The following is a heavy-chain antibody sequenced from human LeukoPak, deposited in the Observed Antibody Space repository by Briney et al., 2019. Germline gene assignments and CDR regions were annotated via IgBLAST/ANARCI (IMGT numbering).Heavy chain of an antibody. J-gene: IGHJ4*02. CDR1: GFTFISSA. CDR3: AAVQVGANYYFDY. CDR2: IVVGSGNT. Sequence: GTSVKVSCKASGFTFISSAMQWVRQARGQRLEWIGWIVVGSGNTNYAQKFQERVTITRDMSTSRAYMELSSLRSEDTAVYYCAAVQVGANYYFDYWGQGTLVTVSS. V-gene: IGHV1-58*02. D-gene: IGHD1-26*01.